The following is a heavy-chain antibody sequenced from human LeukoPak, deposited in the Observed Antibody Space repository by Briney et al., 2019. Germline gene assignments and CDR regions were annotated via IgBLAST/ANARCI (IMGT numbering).Heavy chain of an antibody. V-gene: IGHV4-31*03. CDR1: GGSISSGGYY. D-gene: IGHD5-12*01. CDR2: IYYSGST. J-gene: IGHJ6*02. CDR3: ARGGSGYDTNYYYGMDV. Sequence: PSEILSLTCTVSGGSISSGGYYWSWIRQHPGKGLEWIGYIYYSGSTYYNPSLKSRVTISVDTSKNQFSLKLSSVTAADTAVYYCARGGSGYDTNYYYGMDVWGQGTTVTVSS.